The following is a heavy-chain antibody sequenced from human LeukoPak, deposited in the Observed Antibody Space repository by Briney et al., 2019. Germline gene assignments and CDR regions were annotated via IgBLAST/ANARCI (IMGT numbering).Heavy chain of an antibody. J-gene: IGHJ4*02. CDR2: ISGGGGST. CDR3: VSGRRYFDN. CDR1: GFTFSSYA. V-gene: IGHV3-23*01. D-gene: IGHD2-15*01. Sequence: PGGSLRLSCAASGFTFSSYAMSWVRQAPGKGLEWVSDISGGGGSTYYADSVKGRFTISRDNSKNTLYLQMSGLRADDTAIYYCVSGRRYFDNWGQGTLVTVSS.